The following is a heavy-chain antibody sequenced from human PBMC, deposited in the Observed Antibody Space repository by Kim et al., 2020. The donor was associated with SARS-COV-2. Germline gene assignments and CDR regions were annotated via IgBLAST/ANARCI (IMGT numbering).Heavy chain of an antibody. Sequence: ASVKVSCKASGYTFTSYYMHWVRQAPGQGLEWMGIINPSGGSTSYAQKFQGRVTMTRDTSTSTVYMELSSLRSEDTAVYYCARVGGVYSGYGGYSSIDYWGQGTLVTVSS. CDR1: GYTFTSYY. V-gene: IGHV1-46*01. D-gene: IGHD5-12*01. CDR3: ARVGGVYSGYGGYSSIDY. CDR2: INPSGGST. J-gene: IGHJ4*02.